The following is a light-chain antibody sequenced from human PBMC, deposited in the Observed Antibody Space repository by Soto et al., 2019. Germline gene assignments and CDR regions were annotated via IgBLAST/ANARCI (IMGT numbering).Light chain of an antibody. J-gene: IGLJ1*01. CDR2: EVT. CDR3: ASYAGTKLFV. Sequence: QSVLTQPPSASGSPGQSLTISCTGTSSDVGGYNYVSWYQQRPGKAPKLVIYEVTKRPSGVPDRFSGSKSGSTASLTVSGRQADDEAEYYCASYAGTKLFVFGSGTKLTVL. V-gene: IGLV2-8*01. CDR1: SSDVGGYNY.